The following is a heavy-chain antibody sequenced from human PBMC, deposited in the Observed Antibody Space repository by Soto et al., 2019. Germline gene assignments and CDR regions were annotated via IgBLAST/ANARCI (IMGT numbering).Heavy chain of an antibody. CDR1: GFTFSNYG. CDR3: ARHIESVTAKHFFYYYAMDV. V-gene: IGHV1-18*01. CDR2: VSANNGHT. J-gene: IGHJ6*02. D-gene: IGHD2-8*01. Sequence: GASVKVSCKASGFTFSNYGLSWVRQAPGQGLEWMGWVSANNGHTNYAQNLQGRVSMTTDTSTSTAYMELRGLRFDDTAVYYCARHIESVTAKHFFYYYAMDVWGQGTTVTVSS.